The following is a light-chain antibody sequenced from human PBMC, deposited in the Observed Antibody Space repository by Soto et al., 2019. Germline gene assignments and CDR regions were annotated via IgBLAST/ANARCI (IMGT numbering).Light chain of an antibody. Sequence: EIVLTQSPDTLSLSPGERATVSCRASQSVSNNDLAWYQQRPGQAPRLVLYGASTRPTGIPDRFSGSGSGTEFTLTISRLEPEDFAVYYCHHYSRSPPYTFVQGTKLDIK. CDR3: HHYSRSPPYT. CDR2: GAS. J-gene: IGKJ2*01. CDR1: QSVSNND. V-gene: IGKV3-20*01.